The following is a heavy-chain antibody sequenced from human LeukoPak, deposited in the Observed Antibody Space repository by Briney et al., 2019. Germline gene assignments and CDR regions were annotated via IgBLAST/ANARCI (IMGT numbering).Heavy chain of an antibody. CDR1: GFTFSSYA. J-gene: IGHJ4*02. Sequence: GASLRLSCAASGFTFSSYAMSWVRQAPGKGLEWVSAISGSGGSTYYADSVKGRFTISRDNSKNTLYLQMNSLRAEDTAVYYCARDSLRRDILTGYPDYWGQGTLVTVSS. V-gene: IGHV3-23*01. CDR2: ISGSGGST. D-gene: IGHD3-9*01. CDR3: ARDSLRRDILTGYPDY.